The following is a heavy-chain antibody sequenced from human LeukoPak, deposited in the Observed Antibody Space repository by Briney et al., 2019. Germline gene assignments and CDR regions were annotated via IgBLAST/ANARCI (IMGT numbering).Heavy chain of an antibody. J-gene: IGHJ4*02. Sequence: AGGSLRLSCAASGFTFSGYAMHWVRQAPGKGLEWVAVISYDGSNKYYADSVKGRFTISRDNSKNTLYLQMNSLRAEDTAVYYCAKATRSVGYCSGGSCLLDYWGQGTLVTVSS. D-gene: IGHD2-15*01. V-gene: IGHV3-30-3*01. CDR2: ISYDGSNK. CDR1: GFTFSGYA. CDR3: AKATRSVGYCSGGSCLLDY.